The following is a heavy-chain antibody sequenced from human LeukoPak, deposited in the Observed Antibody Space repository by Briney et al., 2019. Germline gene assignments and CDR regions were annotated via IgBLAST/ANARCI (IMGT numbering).Heavy chain of an antibody. J-gene: IGHJ6*02. Sequence: ASLKLSCKASGYIFTSYDINWVRQATGQGLEWMGWMYPDGSNTGYTHKFKGRVTITRNTSINTAYIELSSLRSEDTAVYYCAREVDLVCYCDCFLHDYCTDVWGQGTTVTVSS. V-gene: IGHV1-8*01. D-gene: IGHD3-9*01. CDR3: AREVDLVCYCDCFLHDYCTDV. CDR2: MYPDGSNT. CDR1: GYIFTSYD.